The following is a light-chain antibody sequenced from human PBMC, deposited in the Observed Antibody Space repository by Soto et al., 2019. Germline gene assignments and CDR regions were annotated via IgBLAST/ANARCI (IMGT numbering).Light chain of an antibody. CDR3: QRGYNIPRT. CDR2: AAS. Sequence: DIKVTQSPSSLSASVGDRVTITCRTSQSSSTYLNWYQQKPGKAPKLLIYAASSLQNGVPSRFSRSRSGTDLPLTISSLEHEDLASYYCQRGYNIPRTFGQGTNLEIK. J-gene: IGKJ2*01. CDR1: QSSSTY. V-gene: IGKV1-39*01.